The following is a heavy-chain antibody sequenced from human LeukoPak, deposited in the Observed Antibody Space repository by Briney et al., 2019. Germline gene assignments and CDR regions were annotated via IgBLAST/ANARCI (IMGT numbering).Heavy chain of an antibody. V-gene: IGHV3-30*04. J-gene: IGHJ4*02. D-gene: IGHD3-10*02. CDR1: GFTFSSYA. Sequence: SGGSLRLSCAASGFTFSSYAMHWVRQAPGKGLEWVAVISYDGSNKYYADSVKGRFTISRDNSKNTLYLQMNSLRAEDTAVYYCARGRGVRGVTGSQVDYWGQGTLVTVSS. CDR3: ARGRGVRGVTGSQVDY. CDR2: ISYDGSNK.